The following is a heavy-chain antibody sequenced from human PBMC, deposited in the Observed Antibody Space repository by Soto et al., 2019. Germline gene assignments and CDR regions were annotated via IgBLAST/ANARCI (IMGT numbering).Heavy chain of an antibody. J-gene: IGHJ4*02. CDR3: ARSSGGSSWYAPDY. D-gene: IGHD6-13*01. V-gene: IGHV3-30*03. CDR1: GFTFSGYG. Sequence: QVQLVESGGGVVQPGMSLRLSCAASGFTFSGYGMHWVRQAPGEGLQWVAVLANDGSYQYYADSLKGRFTISRDNSKNTLYLQMDSLRPEDTAVYYCARSSGGSSWYAPDYWGQGTLVTVSP. CDR2: LANDGSYQ.